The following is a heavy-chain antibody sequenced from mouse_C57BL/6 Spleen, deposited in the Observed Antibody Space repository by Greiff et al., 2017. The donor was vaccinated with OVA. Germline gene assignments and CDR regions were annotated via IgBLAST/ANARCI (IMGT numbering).Heavy chain of an antibody. Sequence: EVMLVESEGGLVQPGSSMKLSCTASGFTFSDYYMAWVRQVPEKGLEWVANINYDGSSTYYLDSLKSRFIISRDNAKNILYLQMSSLKSEDTATYYCARDQDGSSRFYAMDYWGQGTSVTVSS. CDR2: INYDGSST. CDR1: GFTFSDYY. D-gene: IGHD1-1*01. J-gene: IGHJ4*01. CDR3: ARDQDGSSRFYAMDY. V-gene: IGHV5-16*01.